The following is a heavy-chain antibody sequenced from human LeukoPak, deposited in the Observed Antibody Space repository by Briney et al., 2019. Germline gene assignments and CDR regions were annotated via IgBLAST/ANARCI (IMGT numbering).Heavy chain of an antibody. CDR3: ARARGYDRVDY. J-gene: IGHJ4*02. CDR1: GGSIGSHY. CDR2: IYYSGST. Sequence: SETLSLTCSVSGGSIGSHYWTWIRQPPGKGLEWIGYIYYSGSTNYNPSLKSRVTISVDTSKNQFSLKLSSVTAADTAVYYCARARGYDRVDYWGQGTLVTVSS. V-gene: IGHV4-59*11. D-gene: IGHD5-12*01.